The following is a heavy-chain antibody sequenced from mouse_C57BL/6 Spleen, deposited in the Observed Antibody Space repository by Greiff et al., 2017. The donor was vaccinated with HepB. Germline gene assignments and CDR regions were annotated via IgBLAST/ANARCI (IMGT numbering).Heavy chain of an antibody. D-gene: IGHD3-3*01. Sequence: QVQLQQSGAELVKPGASVKLSCKASGYTFTSYWMHWVKQRPGQGLEWIGMIHPNSGSTNYNEKFKSKATLTVDKSSSTAYMQLSSLTSEDSAVYYCARAGGTLNFDYWGQGTTLTVSS. CDR3: ARAGGTLNFDY. V-gene: IGHV1-64*01. CDR2: IHPNSGST. CDR1: GYTFTSYW. J-gene: IGHJ2*01.